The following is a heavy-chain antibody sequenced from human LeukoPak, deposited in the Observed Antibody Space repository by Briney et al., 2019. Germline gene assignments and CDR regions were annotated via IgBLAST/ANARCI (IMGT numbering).Heavy chain of an antibody. V-gene: IGHV3-21*01. J-gene: IGHJ6*02. CDR1: GFTFSSYS. Sequence: GGSLRLSCAASGFTFSSYSMNWVRQAPGKGLEWVSSISSSSSYIYYADSVKGRFTISRDNAKNSLYLQMNSLRAEDTAVYYCARASSPYYGMDVWGQGTTVTVSS. CDR3: ARASSPYYGMDV. CDR2: ISSSSSYI.